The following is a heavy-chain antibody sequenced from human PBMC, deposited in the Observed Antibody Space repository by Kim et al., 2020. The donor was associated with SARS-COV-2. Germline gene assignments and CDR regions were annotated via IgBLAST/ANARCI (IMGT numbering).Heavy chain of an antibody. J-gene: IGHJ4*02. Sequence: SETLSLTCTVSGGSVSSGSYYWSWIRQPPGKGLEWIAYIYYSGSTSYNPSLKSRLTISVGTSKNQFSLKLSSVTAADTAVYYCARALRPHLTVAHFDYWGQGTLVTVSS. D-gene: IGHD3-9*01. CDR3: ARALRPHLTVAHFDY. V-gene: IGHV4-61*01. CDR1: GGSVSSGSYY. CDR2: IYYSGST.